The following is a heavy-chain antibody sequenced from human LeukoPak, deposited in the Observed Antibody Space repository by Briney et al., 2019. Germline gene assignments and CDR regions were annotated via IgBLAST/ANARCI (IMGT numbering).Heavy chain of an antibody. J-gene: IGHJ6*03. V-gene: IGHV4-59*01. CDR3: ARALGELSYGRFYYYMDV. D-gene: IGHD3-16*02. CDR1: GGSISSYY. Sequence: PSETLSLTCTVSGGSISSYYWSWIRQPPGKGLEWIGYIYYSGSTNYNPSLKSRVTISVDTSKNQFSLKLSSVTAADTAVYYCARALGELSYGRFYYYMDVWGKGTTVTVSS. CDR2: IYYSGST.